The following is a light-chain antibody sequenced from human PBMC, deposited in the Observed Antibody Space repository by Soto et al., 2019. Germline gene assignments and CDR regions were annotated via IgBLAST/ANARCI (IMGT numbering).Light chain of an antibody. CDR1: SSDVGAYTS. V-gene: IGLV2-14*01. J-gene: IGLJ1*01. Sequence: QSALTQPASVSGSPGQSITISCTGTSSDVGAYTSVSWYQHHPGKAPKVIIYEVNKRPSGISNRFSDSKSVNTASLTISGLQPDDEAHYYCSSYTSDNRDYVFGTGTKGTVL. CDR3: SSYTSDNRDYV. CDR2: EVN.